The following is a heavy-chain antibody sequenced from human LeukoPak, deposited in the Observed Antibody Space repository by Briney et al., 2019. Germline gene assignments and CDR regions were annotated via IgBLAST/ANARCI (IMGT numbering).Heavy chain of an antibody. CDR2: MNPNSGST. CDR3: ARPIRGAPTDP. D-gene: IGHD3-10*01. J-gene: IGHJ5*02. CDR1: GYTFTTYA. V-gene: IGHV1-8*01. Sequence: SVKLSCKASGYTFTTYALNGVRRATGQGRESVGWMNPNSGSTGYAQKFQGTVTMTRNSSISTAYKELNNLTSEDTAVYYCARPIRGAPTDPWGQGTLVTVSS.